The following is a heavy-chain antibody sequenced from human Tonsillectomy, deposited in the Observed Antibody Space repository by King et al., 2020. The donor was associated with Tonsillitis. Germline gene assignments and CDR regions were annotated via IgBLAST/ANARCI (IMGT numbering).Heavy chain of an antibody. J-gene: IGHJ4*02. CDR1: GFSVSRNY. CDR2: INSGGST. CDR3: ARDTSHPGYYDY. V-gene: IGHV3-53*04. D-gene: IGHD3-22*01. Sequence: VQLVESGGGLVQPGGSLRLSCAASGFSVSRNYMSWVRQAPGKGLEWVSVINSGGSTNYADSVKGRFTISRNNSENTVYLQMNSLRAEEPAVYYWARDTSHPGYYDYWGQGTLVTVSS.